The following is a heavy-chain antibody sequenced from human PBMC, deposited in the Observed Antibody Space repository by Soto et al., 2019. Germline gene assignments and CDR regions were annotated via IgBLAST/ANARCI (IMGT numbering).Heavy chain of an antibody. CDR2: ISSSRSTI. Sequence: GSLRLSCAASGFTFSSYSMNWVRQAPGKGLEWVSYISSSRSTIYYADSVKGRFTISRDNAKNSLYLQMNSLTDEDTAVYYCARSMTGYYFFDYWGQGTLVTVSS. D-gene: IGHD3-9*01. J-gene: IGHJ4*02. V-gene: IGHV3-48*02. CDR3: ARSMTGYYFFDY. CDR1: GFTFSSYS.